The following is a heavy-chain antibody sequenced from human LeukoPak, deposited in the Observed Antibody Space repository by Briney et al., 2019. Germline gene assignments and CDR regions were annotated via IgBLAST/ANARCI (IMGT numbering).Heavy chain of an antibody. Sequence: SQTLSLTCAVSGGSISSGGYSWSWIRQPPGKGLEWIGYIYHSGSTYYNPSLKSRVTISVDTSKNQFSLKLSSVTAADTAVYYCARQSCGGDCYSSLATAFDIWGQGTMVTVSS. CDR3: ARQSCGGDCYSSLATAFDI. CDR2: IYHSGST. CDR1: GGSISSGGYS. J-gene: IGHJ3*02. V-gene: IGHV4-30-2*01. D-gene: IGHD2-21*02.